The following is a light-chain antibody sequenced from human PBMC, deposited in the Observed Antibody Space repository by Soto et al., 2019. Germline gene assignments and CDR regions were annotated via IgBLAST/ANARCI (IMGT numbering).Light chain of an antibody. CDR2: HNY. V-gene: IGLV1-47*01. CDR1: SSNIGSDF. CDR3: SAWDDSLSAYV. Sequence: QSALTQPPSASGTPGQRVTISCSGSSSNIGSDFVYWYQQLPGTAPQLLIYHNYQRPSGVPDRFSGSKSGTSGSLAIRDLRSEDEADYYCSAWDDSLSAYVFGAGTKVTVL. J-gene: IGLJ1*01.